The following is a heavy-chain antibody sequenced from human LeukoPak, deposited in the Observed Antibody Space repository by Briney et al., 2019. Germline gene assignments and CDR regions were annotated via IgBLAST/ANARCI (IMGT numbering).Heavy chain of an antibody. J-gene: IGHJ4*02. CDR2: IYYGGST. Sequence: PSETLSLTCTVSGGSISSYYWSWIRQPPGKGLEWIGYIYYGGSTNYNPSLKSRVTISVDTSKNQFSLKLSSVTAADTAVYYCARKITGTTEFDYWGQGTLVTVSS. CDR1: GGSISSYY. V-gene: IGHV4-59*01. CDR3: ARKITGTTEFDY. D-gene: IGHD1-7*01.